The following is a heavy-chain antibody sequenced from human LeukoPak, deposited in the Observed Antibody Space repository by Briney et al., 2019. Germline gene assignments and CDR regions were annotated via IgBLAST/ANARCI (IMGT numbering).Heavy chain of an antibody. CDR2: TSGSGGNT. CDR1: GFTLSSYD. D-gene: IGHD5-12*01. V-gene: IGHV3-23*01. CDR3: AKKYSGYDFDC. J-gene: IGHJ4*02. Sequence: GGSLRLSCAASGFTLSSYDMSWVRQAPGKGLEWVASTSGSGGNTYYADSVKGRFTISRDNSKKSLYLQMNSLRAEDTAVYYCAKKYSGYDFDCWGQGTLVTVSS.